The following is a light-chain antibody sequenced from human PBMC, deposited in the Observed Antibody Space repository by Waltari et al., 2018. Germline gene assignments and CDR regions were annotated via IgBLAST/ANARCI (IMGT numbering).Light chain of an antibody. V-gene: IGKV1-5*03. CDR3: QQYNSYPFT. CDR1: QSISSW. CDR2: KAS. J-gene: IGKJ3*01. Sequence: DIQMTQSPSTLSASVGDRVTITCRASQSISSWLAWYQQKPGKAPKLLIYKASSLEIGVPSRFSGSGSGTEFTLTISSLQPDDFATYYCQQYNSYPFTFGPGTKVDFK.